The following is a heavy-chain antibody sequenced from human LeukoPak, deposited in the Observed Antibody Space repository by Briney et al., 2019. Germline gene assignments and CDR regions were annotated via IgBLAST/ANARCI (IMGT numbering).Heavy chain of an antibody. V-gene: IGHV4-34*01. CDR3: ARGRGDYVWGSYRTFDY. D-gene: IGHD3-16*02. Sequence: SETLSLTCAVYGGSFSGYYWSWIRQSPEKGLEWIGEIQHSGGTYYNPSLKSRVTMSVDTSKNQFSLKVNSVTAADTAVYYCARGRGDYVWGSYRTFDYWGQGTLVTVSS. CDR1: GGSFSGYY. CDR2: IQHSGGT. J-gene: IGHJ4*02.